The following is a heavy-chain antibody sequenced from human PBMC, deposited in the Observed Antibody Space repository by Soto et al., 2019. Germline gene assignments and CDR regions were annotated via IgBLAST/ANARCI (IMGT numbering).Heavy chain of an antibody. CDR2: IIPIFGTA. CDR1: GGTFSSYA. V-gene: IGHV1-69*13. Sequence: GASVKVSRKASGGTFSSYAISWVRQAPGQGLEWMGGIIPIFGTANYAQKFQGRVTITADESTSTAYMELSSLRSEDTAVYYCARDRDYYDSSGYNYYYGMDVWGQGTTVTVSS. J-gene: IGHJ6*02. CDR3: ARDRDYYDSSGYNYYYGMDV. D-gene: IGHD3-22*01.